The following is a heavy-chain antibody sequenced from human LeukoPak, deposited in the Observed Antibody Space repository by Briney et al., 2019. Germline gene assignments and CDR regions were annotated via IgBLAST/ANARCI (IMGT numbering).Heavy chain of an antibody. J-gene: IGHJ4*02. Sequence: SETLSLTCTVSGGSISSYYWSWIRQPPGKGLEWIGYIYYSGSTNYNPSLKSRVTISVDTSKNQFSLKLSSVTAADTAVYYCARAKYSSSSLFDYWGQGTLVTVSS. CDR1: GGSISSYY. V-gene: IGHV4-59*01. CDR2: IYYSGST. CDR3: ARAKYSSSSLFDY. D-gene: IGHD6-6*01.